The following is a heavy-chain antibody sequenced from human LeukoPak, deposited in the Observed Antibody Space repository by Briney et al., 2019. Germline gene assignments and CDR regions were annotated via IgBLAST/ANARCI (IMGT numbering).Heavy chain of an antibody. CDR1: GFTFSNYW. D-gene: IGHD2-2*01. J-gene: IGHJ4*02. CDR2: INSDGSTT. CDR3: AVLTYQLLDYYFDY. V-gene: IGHV3-74*01. Sequence: GGSLRLSCAASGFTFSNYWMHWVRQAPGKGLVWVSHINSDGSTTNYADSVKGRFTISRDNAKNSLYLQMNSLRAEDTAVYYCAVLTYQLLDYYFDYWGQGTLVTVSS.